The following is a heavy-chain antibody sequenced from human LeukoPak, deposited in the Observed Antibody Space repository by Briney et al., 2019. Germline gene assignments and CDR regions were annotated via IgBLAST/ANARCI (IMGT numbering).Heavy chain of an antibody. J-gene: IGHJ4*02. CDR3: ARSAVAGRPYY. D-gene: IGHD6-19*01. CDR1: GGSLSGYC. Sequence: PSETLSLTCAVYGGSLSGYCWIWIRQSPGKGLEWIGEINHTGSTNYNPSLKSRVTISVDTSKNQSSLKLTSVTAADTAVYYCARSAVAGRPYYWGQGTLVTVSS. V-gene: IGHV4-34*01. CDR2: INHTGST.